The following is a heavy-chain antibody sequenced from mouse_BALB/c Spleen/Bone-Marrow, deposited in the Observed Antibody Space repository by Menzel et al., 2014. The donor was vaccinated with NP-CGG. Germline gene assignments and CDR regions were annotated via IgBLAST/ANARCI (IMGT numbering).Heavy chain of an antibody. CDR2: VNPSTGYT. J-gene: IGHJ2*01. V-gene: IGHV1-7*01. CDR1: GYTFTSYW. D-gene: IGHD2-2*01. Sequence: QVQLQQSGAEPAKPGASVKMSCKASGYTFTSYWMHWVKQRPGQGLEWIGYVNPSTGYTEYNQKFKDKATLTADKSSSTAYMQLSSLTSEDSAVYYCARSGGYDGFSYWGQGTTLTVSS. CDR3: ARSGGYDGFSY.